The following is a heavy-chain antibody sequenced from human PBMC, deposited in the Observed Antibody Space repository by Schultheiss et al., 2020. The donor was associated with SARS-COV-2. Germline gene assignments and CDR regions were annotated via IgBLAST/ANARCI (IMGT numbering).Heavy chain of an antibody. V-gene: IGHV3-15*01. CDR3: ARGGGGYYDFWSGYSDTYFDY. CDR1: GFTFSNAW. D-gene: IGHD3-3*01. J-gene: IGHJ4*02. CDR2: IKSKTDGGTT. Sequence: GESLKISCAASGFTFSNAWMSWVRQAPGKGLEWVGRIKSKTDGGTTDYADSVKGRFTISRDNSKNTLYLQMNSLRAEDTAVYYCARGGGGYYDFWSGYSDTYFDYWGQGTLVTVSS.